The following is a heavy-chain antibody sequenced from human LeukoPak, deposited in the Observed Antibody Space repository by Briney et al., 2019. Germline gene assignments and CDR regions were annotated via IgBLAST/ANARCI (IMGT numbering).Heavy chain of an antibody. D-gene: IGHD6-6*01. J-gene: IGHJ6*02. CDR2: ISSSGTTI. Sequence: PGGSLRLSCAASGFTFSDYYMNWIRQAPGKGLEWVSYISSSGTTIYYADSVKGRFTISRDNAKNSLYLQMNSLRAEDTAVYHCARGAARPYYYYGMDVWGQGTTVTVSS. CDR1: GFTFSDYY. CDR3: ARGAARPYYYYGMDV. V-gene: IGHV3-11*01.